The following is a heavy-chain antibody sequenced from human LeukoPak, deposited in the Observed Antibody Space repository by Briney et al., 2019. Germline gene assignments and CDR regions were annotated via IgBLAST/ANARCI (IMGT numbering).Heavy chain of an antibody. J-gene: IGHJ4*02. CDR1: GGSISSGSYY. V-gene: IGHV4-61*02. CDR3: ATITTAMVTEDFDY. CDR2: IYTSGST. D-gene: IGHD5-18*01. Sequence: PSETLSLTCTVSGGSISSGSYYWSWIRQPAGKGLEWIGRIYTSGSTNYNPSLKSRVTISVDTSKDQFSLKLSSVTAADPAVYYCATITTAMVTEDFDYWGQGTLVTVSS.